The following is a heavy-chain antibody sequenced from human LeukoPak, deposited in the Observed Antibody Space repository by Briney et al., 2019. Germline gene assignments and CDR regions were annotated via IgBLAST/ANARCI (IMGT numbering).Heavy chain of an antibody. D-gene: IGHD1-7*01. CDR2: INHSGST. V-gene: IGHV4-34*01. Sequence: PSETLSLTCAVYGGSFSGYYWSWIRQPPGKGLEWIGEINHSGSTNYNPSLKSRVTISVDTSKNQFSLKLSSVTAADTAVYCCARAVGTTGDTYYYYGMDVWGQGTTVTVSS. J-gene: IGHJ6*02. CDR1: GGSFSGYY. CDR3: ARAVGTTGDTYYYYGMDV.